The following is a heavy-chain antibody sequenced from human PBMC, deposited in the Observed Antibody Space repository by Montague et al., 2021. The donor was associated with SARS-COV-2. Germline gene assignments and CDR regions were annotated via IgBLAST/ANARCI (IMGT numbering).Heavy chain of an antibody. J-gene: IGHJ5*02. CDR1: GGSISSGGYY. Sequence: TLSLTCTVSGGSISSGGYYWSWIRQHPGKGLEWIGYIYYSGSTYYNPSLKSRVTISVDTSKNQFSLKLSSVTAADTAVYYCARAVSITFFGVVGWFDPWGQGTMVTVSS. D-gene: IGHD3-3*01. CDR3: ARAVSITFFGVVGWFDP. V-gene: IGHV4-31*03. CDR2: IYYSGST.